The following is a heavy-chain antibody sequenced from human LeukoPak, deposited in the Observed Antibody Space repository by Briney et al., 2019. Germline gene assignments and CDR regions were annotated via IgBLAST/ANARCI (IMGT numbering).Heavy chain of an antibody. D-gene: IGHD5-18*01. CDR1: GGSFSGYY. J-gene: IGHJ6*02. CDR3: ARGPWYSYGSHYYYYRMDV. V-gene: IGHV4-34*01. CDR2: INHSGST. Sequence: SETLSLTCAVYGGSFSGYYWSWIRQPPGKGLEWIGEINHSGSTNYNPSLKSRVTISVDTSKNQFSLKLSSVTAADTAVYYCARGPWYSYGSHYYYYRMDVWGQGTTVTV.